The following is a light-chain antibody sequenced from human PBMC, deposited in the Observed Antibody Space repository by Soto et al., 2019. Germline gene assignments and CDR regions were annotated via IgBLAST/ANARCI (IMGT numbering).Light chain of an antibody. CDR3: QQYGSSPPFS. CDR2: GAS. V-gene: IGKV3-20*01. CDR1: QSVSSSY. Sequence: EIVLTQSPGTLSLSPGERATLSCRASQSVSSSYLSWYQQKPGQAPRLLIYGASIRATGIPDRFSGSGSGTDFTLTISRLESEDFPAVYYCQQYGSSPPFSFGPGTKVDI. J-gene: IGKJ3*01.